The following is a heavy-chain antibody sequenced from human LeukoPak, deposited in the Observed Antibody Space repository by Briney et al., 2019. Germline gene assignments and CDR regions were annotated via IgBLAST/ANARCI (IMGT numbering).Heavy chain of an antibody. CDR3: ARAFNDAFDI. J-gene: IGHJ3*02. CDR1: GFTFRDYY. Sequence: GGSLRLSCAAFGFTFRDYYMGWIRQAPGKGLEWVSYISNSVGSRIYNADSVKGRFSISRDNAKNSLYLQMNSLRAEDTAVYYCARAFNDAFDIWGQGTMVTVSS. CDR2: ISNSVGSRI. V-gene: IGHV3-11*04.